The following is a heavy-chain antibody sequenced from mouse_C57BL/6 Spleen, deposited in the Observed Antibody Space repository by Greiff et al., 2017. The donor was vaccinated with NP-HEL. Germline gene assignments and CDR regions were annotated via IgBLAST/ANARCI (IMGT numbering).Heavy chain of an antibody. CDR2: IWSGGST. J-gene: IGHJ3*01. V-gene: IGHV2-2*01. CDR3: ARKGDYPFAY. D-gene: IGHD5-5*01. CDR1: GFSLTSYG. Sequence: QVQLQQSGPGLVQPSQSLSITCTVSGFSLTSYGVHWVRQSPGKGLEWLGVIWSGGSTDYNAAFISSLSISKDNSKSQVFFKMNSRQAYDTAIDYCARKGDYPFAYWGQGTLVTVSA.